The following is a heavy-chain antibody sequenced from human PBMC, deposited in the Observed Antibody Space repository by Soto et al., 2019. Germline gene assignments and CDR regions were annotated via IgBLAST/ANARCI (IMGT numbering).Heavy chain of an antibody. J-gene: IGHJ3*02. CDR3: ARSPSVGGSSGIHAFDI. Sequence: SETLSLTCAVYGGSFSGYYWSWIRQPPGKGLEWIGEINHSGSTNYNPSLKSRVTISVDTSKNQFSLKLSSVTAADTAVYYCARSPSVGGSSGIHAFDIWGQGTMVTVSS. CDR1: GGSFSGYY. V-gene: IGHV4-34*01. D-gene: IGHD3-10*01. CDR2: INHSGST.